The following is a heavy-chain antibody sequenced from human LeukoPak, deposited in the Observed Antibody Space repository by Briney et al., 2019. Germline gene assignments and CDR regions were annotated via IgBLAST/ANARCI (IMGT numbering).Heavy chain of an antibody. CDR3: AKDLEGGSSYGVLDY. V-gene: IGHV3-23*01. CDR2: ISGSGGST. J-gene: IGHJ4*02. Sequence: GGSLRLSCAASGFTFSSYAMSWVRQAPGKGLEWVSAISGSGGSTYYADSVKGRFTISRDNSKNTLYLQMNSLRAEDTAVYYCAKDLEGGSSYGVLDYWGQGTLVTVSS. D-gene: IGHD1-26*01. CDR1: GFTFSSYA.